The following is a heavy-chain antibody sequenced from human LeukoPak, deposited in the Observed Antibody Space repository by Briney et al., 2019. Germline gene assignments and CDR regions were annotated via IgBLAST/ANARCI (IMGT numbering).Heavy chain of an antibody. V-gene: IGHV4-39*07. D-gene: IGHD3-22*01. CDR2: IYYSGST. CDR3: ARKPIVNSAWYYFDY. Sequence: SQTLSLTCTVSGGSISSSSYYWGWIRQPPGKGLEWIGSIYYSGSTYYNPSLKSRVTISVDTSKNQFSLKLSSVTAADTAVYYCARKPIVNSAWYYFDYWGQGTLVTVSS. J-gene: IGHJ4*02. CDR1: GGSISSSSYY.